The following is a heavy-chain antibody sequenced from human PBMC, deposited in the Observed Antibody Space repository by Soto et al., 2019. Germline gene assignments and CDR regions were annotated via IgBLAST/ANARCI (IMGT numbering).Heavy chain of an antibody. CDR3: ERGVDVGWFDP. J-gene: IGHJ5*02. CDR2: INHNSGGT. Sequence: QVQLVQSGAEVKKPGASVKVSCKASGYTFTGYYMHWVRQAPGQGLEWMGWINHNSGGTNYAQKFQGRMTRTRDTSISTAYMELSRLRSDDTAVYYCERGVDVGWFDPWGQGTLVTVSS. CDR1: GYTFTGYY. V-gene: IGHV1-2*02. D-gene: IGHD3-10*02.